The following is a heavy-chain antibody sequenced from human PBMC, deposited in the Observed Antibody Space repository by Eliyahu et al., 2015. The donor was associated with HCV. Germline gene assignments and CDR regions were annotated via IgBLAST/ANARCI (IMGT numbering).Heavy chain of an antibody. CDR2: IYPGDSDT. Sequence: QVPGKGLEWMGMIYPGDSDTRYSPSFQGQITISADKSISTAYLQWSTLKASDSAVYYCARVRQQQLVTSFDPWGQGTLVTVSS. CDR3: ARVRQQQLVTSFDP. D-gene: IGHD6-13*01. V-gene: IGHV5-51*01. J-gene: IGHJ5*02.